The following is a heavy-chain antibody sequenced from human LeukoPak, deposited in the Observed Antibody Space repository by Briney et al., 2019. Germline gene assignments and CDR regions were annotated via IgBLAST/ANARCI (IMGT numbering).Heavy chain of an antibody. CDR3: ATTRGFDY. J-gene: IGHJ4*02. CDR1: GFTVSDNY. V-gene: IGHV3-7*03. Sequence: GGSLRLSCTVSGFTVSDNYMCWVRQTPGKGLEWVANIKEDGGEKYYVDSVKGRFTISRDNAKSSLFLQMNSLRTEDTAVYYCATTRGFDYWGQGTLVTVSS. CDR2: IKEDGGEK. D-gene: IGHD1-1*01.